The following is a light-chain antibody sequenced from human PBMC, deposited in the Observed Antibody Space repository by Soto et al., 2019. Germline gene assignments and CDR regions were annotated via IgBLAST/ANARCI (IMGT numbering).Light chain of an antibody. V-gene: IGKV3-15*01. J-gene: IGKJ1*01. Sequence: EIVLTQSPATLSLSPGERATLYCRASQSFRGLLAWYQQKPGQAPRLLIYGASTRATGIPARFSGSGSGTEFTLTISSLQSEDFAVYYCQQYNNWPRTFGQGTKVDIK. CDR3: QQYNNWPRT. CDR2: GAS. CDR1: QSFRGL.